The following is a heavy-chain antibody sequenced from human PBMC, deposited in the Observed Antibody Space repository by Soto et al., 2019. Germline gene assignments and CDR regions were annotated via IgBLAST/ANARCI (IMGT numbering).Heavy chain of an antibody. Sequence: SETLSLTCTVSGGSISSDSYYWSWIRQPPGKGLEWIAYIYYRGTTNYNPSLKSRVTISVDTSRNQFSLKLSSVTAADTAVYYCARDGSGGLDYWGQGTLVTVSS. CDR3: ARDGSGGLDY. CDR2: IYYRGTT. J-gene: IGHJ4*02. CDR1: GGSISSDSYY. V-gene: IGHV4-61*01. D-gene: IGHD3-3*01.